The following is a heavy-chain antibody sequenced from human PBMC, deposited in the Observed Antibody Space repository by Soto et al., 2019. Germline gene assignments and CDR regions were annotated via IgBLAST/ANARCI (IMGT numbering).Heavy chain of an antibody. V-gene: IGHV1-18*01. CDR3: SRDLVRAVRSGF. D-gene: IGHD6-13*01. Sequence: QVQLVQSGAEVKKPGASVKVSCKASGYTFTSYGISWVRQAPGQGLEWMGWISTYNGNTKYAQKLQGRVAMTTDTSTSTANMELSSLRSNDTAVFYCSRDLVRAVRSGFWGQGTLVTVSS. CDR2: ISTYNGNT. J-gene: IGHJ1*01. CDR1: GYTFTSYG.